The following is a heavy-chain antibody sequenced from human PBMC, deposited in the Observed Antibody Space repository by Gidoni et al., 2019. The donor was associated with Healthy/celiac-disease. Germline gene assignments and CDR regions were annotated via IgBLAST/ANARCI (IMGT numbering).Heavy chain of an antibody. Sequence: EVQLVESGGGVVRPGGSLRLSCAASGFTFDDYGMSWVRQAQGKGLEWVSGIKWNGGSTGYAYSVKGRFTISRDNAKNSLYLQMNSLRAEDTALYYCARGGGYSSGYDYWGQGTLVTVSS. CDR2: IKWNGGST. CDR3: ARGGGYSSGYDY. CDR1: GFTFDDYG. J-gene: IGHJ4*02. V-gene: IGHV3-20*04. D-gene: IGHD6-19*01.